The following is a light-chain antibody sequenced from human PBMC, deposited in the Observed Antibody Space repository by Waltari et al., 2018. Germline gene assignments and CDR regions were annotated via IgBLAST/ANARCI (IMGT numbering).Light chain of an antibody. CDR2: EAS. CDR3: QQRSNWPPLT. Sequence: EVVFTQSPASLSSSPGESVTLSCRASQNLHKYLAWYQQNPGQAPRLLIYEASNRATGIPDRFSGSGSGTDFTLTIDSLEPEDFAVYFCQQRSNWPPLTFGGGTKVEIK. J-gene: IGKJ4*01. V-gene: IGKV3-11*01. CDR1: QNLHKY.